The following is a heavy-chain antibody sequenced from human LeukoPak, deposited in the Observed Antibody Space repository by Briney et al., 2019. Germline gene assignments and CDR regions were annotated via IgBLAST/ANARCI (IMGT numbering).Heavy chain of an antibody. V-gene: IGHV3-9*03. Sequence: PGGSLRLSCAASGFTFSSYAMHWVRHAPGKGLEWVSGISWNSGSIGYADSVKGRFTISRDNAKNSLYLQMNSLRAEDMALYYCAKDTGSESKRDDAFDIWGQGTMVTVSS. CDR3: AKDTGSESKRDDAFDI. CDR2: ISWNSGSI. J-gene: IGHJ3*02. D-gene: IGHD1-14*01. CDR1: GFTFSSYA.